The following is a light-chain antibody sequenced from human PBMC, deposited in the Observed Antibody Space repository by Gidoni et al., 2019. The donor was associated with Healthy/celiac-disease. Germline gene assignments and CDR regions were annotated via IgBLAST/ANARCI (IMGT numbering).Light chain of an antibody. J-gene: IGKJ1*01. V-gene: IGKV1-39*01. CDR2: AAS. CDR3: QQSYSTRG. Sequence: DIQMTQSPSSLSASVGDRVTITCRASQSIISYLNWYQQKPGKAPKLLIYAASSLQSGVPSRFSGSGSGTDFTLTISSLQPEDFATYYCQQSYSTRGFGQGTKVEIK. CDR1: QSIISY.